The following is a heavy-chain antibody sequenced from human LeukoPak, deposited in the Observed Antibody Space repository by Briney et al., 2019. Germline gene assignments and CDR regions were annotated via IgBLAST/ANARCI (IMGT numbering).Heavy chain of an antibody. CDR2: IYIGGST. CDR1: GFIVSINY. CDR3: ARDRYYVRRGD. Sequence: GGSLRLLCGASGFIVSINYTSWVRHATGKGLVWVSVIYIGGSTYYADSVKGRFTISRDNSKNTLYLQMSSLRGEVMAVYYCARDRYYVRRGDWGQGTLVTVSS. D-gene: IGHD3-10*02. V-gene: IGHV3-66*01. J-gene: IGHJ4*02.